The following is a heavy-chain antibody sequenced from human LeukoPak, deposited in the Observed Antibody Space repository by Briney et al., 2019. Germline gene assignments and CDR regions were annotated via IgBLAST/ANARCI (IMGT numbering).Heavy chain of an antibody. J-gene: IGHJ4*02. CDR1: GFTFSNYY. CDR2: ISPSSSAI. V-gene: IGHV3-48*02. D-gene: IGHD6-19*01. Sequence: GGSLRLSCAASGFTFSNYYMNWVRQAPGKGLEWVSSISPSSSAIYYADSVKGRFTISRDNAENSVYLQMNSLRDDDTAVYYCARQFSGWTTYWGQGTLVTVSS. CDR3: ARQFSGWTTY.